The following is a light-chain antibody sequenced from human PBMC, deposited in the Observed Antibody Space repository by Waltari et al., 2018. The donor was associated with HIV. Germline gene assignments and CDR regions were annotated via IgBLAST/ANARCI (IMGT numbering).Light chain of an antibody. CDR2: GAS. V-gene: IGKV1-9*01. CDR1: PDIINS. J-gene: IGKJ1*01. CDR3: LHFPSYPQT. Sequence: DIQLTQSPSFLSASVGDRVTITCRANPDIINSLVWYQQKSGTAPKVLIFGASTLQSAVPSRVSGSGSGTDFTLTISGLQPEDLATYYCLHFPSYPQTFGQGTRVEIK.